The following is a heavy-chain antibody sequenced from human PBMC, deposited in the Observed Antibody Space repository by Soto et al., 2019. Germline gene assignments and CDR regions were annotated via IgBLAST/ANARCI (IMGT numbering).Heavy chain of an antibody. CDR1: EFTFSSYP. V-gene: IGHV3-30-3*01. CDR2: ISYDGSNK. J-gene: IGHJ6*02. D-gene: IGHD6-6*01. CDR3: ARDLVVPSSGDYYYYGMGV. Sequence: QVQLVESGGGVVQPGRSLRLSCAASEFTFSSYPMHWVRQAPGKGLEWVAVISYDGSNKYYADSVKGRFTISRDNSKNXPXXPLNRLRAEDTAVYYCARDLVVPSSGDYYYYGMGVWGLGTTVTVSS.